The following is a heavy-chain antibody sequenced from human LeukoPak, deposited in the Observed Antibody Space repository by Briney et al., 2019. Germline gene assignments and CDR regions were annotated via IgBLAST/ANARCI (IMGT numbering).Heavy chain of an antibody. CDR2: ISSSSSYI. CDR3: ARGYDSSGYSSLHH. Sequence: GGSLRLSCAASGFTFSSYSMNWGRQAPGKGLEWVSSISSSSSYIYYADSLKGRFTISRDNAKNSLYLQMNSLRAEDTAVYYCARGYDSSGYSSLHHWGQGTLVTVSS. J-gene: IGHJ1*01. V-gene: IGHV3-21*01. CDR1: GFTFSSYS. D-gene: IGHD3-22*01.